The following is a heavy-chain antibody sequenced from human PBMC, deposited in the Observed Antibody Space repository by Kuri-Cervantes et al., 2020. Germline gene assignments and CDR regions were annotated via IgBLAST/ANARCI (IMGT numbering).Heavy chain of an antibody. V-gene: IGHV1-18*01. CDR3: ATVRSGSGSLSSFDY. CDR1: GYTFTNYS. D-gene: IGHD3-10*01. CDR2: ISAYNGNT. Sequence: ASVKVSCKASGYTFTNYSISWVRQAPGQGLEWMGWISAYNGNTNYAQKLQGRVTMTTDTSISTAYMELSRLRSDDTAVYYCATVRSGSGSLSSFDYWGQGNLVTGAS. J-gene: IGHJ4*02.